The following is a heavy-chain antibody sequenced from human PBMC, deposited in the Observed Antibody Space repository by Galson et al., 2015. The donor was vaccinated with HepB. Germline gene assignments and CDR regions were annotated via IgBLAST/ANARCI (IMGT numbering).Heavy chain of an antibody. CDR1: GYTFTGYY. J-gene: IGHJ4*02. V-gene: IGHV1-2*02. CDR3: ARDLPNSSSWYADDY. Sequence: SVKVSCKASGYTFTGYYMHWVRQAPGQGLEWMGWINPNSGGTNYAQKFQGRVTMTRDTSISTAYMELSRLRSDDTAVYYCARDLPNSSSWYADDYWGQGTLVTVSS. D-gene: IGHD6-13*01. CDR2: INPNSGGT.